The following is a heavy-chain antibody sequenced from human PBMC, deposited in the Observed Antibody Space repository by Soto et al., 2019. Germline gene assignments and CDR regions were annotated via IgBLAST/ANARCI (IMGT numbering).Heavy chain of an antibody. CDR1: GFTFTSSA. CDR3: AAVATPHLGYYYGMDV. CDR2: VVVGSGNT. D-gene: IGHD2-15*01. Sequence: QMQLVQSGPEVKKPGTSVKVSCKASGFTFTSSAVQWVRQARGQRLEWIGWVVVGSGNTIYAQKFQERVTITRDMSTTTAYMELRSLRSEDTAVFYCAAVATPHLGYYYGMDVWGQGTTVTVSS. J-gene: IGHJ6*02. V-gene: IGHV1-58*01.